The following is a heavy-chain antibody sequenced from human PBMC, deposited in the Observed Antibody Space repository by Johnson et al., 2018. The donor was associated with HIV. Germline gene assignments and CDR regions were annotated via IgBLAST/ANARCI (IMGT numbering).Heavy chain of an antibody. CDR2: IKQDGSEI. Sequence: VQLVESGGGLIQPGGSLRLSCAASGFTVSSNYMSWVRQAPGKGLEWVANIKQDGSEIYYVDSVKGRFTISRDNSKNTLSLQMNSLGVEDTAVYYCAKPVVPAGDDLEMYEFAFYIWGQGTMVTVS. CDR1: GFTVSSNY. CDR3: AKPVVPAGDDLEMYEFAFYI. V-gene: IGHV3-7*01. J-gene: IGHJ3*02. D-gene: IGHD2-2*01.